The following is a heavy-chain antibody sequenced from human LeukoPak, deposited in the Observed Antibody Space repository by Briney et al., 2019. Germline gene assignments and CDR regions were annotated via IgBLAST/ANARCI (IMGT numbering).Heavy chain of an antibody. CDR2: INPSGGST. V-gene: IGHV1-46*01. D-gene: IGHD3-3*01. CDR1: GYTFTSYY. Sequence: ASVKVSCKASGYTFTSYYMHWVRQAPGQGLEWMGIINPSGGSTSYAQKFQGRVTMTRDTSTSTVYMELSSLRSEDTAVYYCARDGDPYYDFWSGYYYMDVWGKGTTVTVSS. J-gene: IGHJ6*03. CDR3: ARDGDPYYDFWSGYYYMDV.